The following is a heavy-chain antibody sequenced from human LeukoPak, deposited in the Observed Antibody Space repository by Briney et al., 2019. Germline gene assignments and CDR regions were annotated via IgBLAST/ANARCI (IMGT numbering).Heavy chain of an antibody. CDR1: GGSISSSNW. V-gene: IGHV4-4*02. J-gene: IGHJ4*02. CDR3: ASQLSIAAAGTFDH. D-gene: IGHD6-13*01. CDR2: IYHSGST. Sequence: SETLSLTCAVSGGSISSSNWWSWVRQPPGKGLEWIGEIYHSGSTNYNPSLKSRVTISVDKSKNQFSLKLSSVTAADTAVYYCASQLSIAAAGTFDHWGQGTLVTVSS.